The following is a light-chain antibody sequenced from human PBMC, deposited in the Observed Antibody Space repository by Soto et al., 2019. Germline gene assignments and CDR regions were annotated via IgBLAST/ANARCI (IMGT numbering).Light chain of an antibody. CDR1: SSDNGANNH. CDR2: EVS. CDR3: SSYTTISTYV. J-gene: IGLJ1*01. Sequence: QSALTQPASVSGSPGQSITISCIGTSSDNGANNHVSWYQQHPGNAPKLMISEVSNRPSGVSSRFSGSKSGNTASLTISGLQAEDEADYYCSSYTTISTYVFGTGTKLTVL. V-gene: IGLV2-14*01.